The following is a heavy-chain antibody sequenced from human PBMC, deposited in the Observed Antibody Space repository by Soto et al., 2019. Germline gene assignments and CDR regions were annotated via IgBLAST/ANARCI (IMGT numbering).Heavy chain of an antibody. D-gene: IGHD6-13*01. Sequence: SETLSLTCTVSGGSIHSGGYYWTWIRQYPGQGLEWIGYIYTIENTYYNPSLESRVTLSEDRSKNQFSLRLTSVTAADTAVYYCARERPDGSRLDPWGQGTLVTVSS. CDR3: ARERPDGSRLDP. CDR1: GGSIHSGGYY. V-gene: IGHV4-31*03. J-gene: IGHJ5*02. CDR2: IYTIENT.